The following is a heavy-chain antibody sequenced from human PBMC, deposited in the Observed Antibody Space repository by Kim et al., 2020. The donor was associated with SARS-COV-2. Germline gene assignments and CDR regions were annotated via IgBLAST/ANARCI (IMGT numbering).Heavy chain of an antibody. D-gene: IGHD2-21*01. CDR1: GFTFDTYA. J-gene: IGHJ6*02. CDR2: ISGGAVNK. CDR3: AKMVIMDGYNYFYYYAMDV. Sequence: GGSLRLSCVASGFTFDTYAMSWVRQAPGKGLEWVSVISGGAVNKFYADSVRGRFTISRDNSNNMWYLQMNSLRDEDTALYYCAKMVIMDGYNYFYYYAMDVWGQGTTVTVSS. V-gene: IGHV3-23*01.